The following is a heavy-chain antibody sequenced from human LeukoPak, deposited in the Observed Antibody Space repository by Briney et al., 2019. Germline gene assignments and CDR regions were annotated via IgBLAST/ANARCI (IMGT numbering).Heavy chain of an antibody. V-gene: IGHV3-21*01. J-gene: IGHJ6*03. Sequence: GGSLRLSCAASGFTFSSYWMSWVRQAPGKGLEWVASIISISSHIYYADSVKGRFTISRDNAKNSLYLQMNSLRAEDTAVYYCARTRAPSNGRVLYYMDVWGKGTTVTVSS. CDR2: IISISSHI. CDR3: ARTRAPSNGRVLYYMDV. D-gene: IGHD2-2*01. CDR1: GFTFSSYW.